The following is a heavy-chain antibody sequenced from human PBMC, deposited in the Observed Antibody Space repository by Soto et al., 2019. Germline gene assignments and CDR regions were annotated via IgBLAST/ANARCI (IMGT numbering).Heavy chain of an antibody. CDR1: GGTFSSYA. Sequence: ASVKVSCKASGGTFSSYAISWVRQAPGQGLEWMGVIIPIFGTTSYAQKFQGRVTMTRDTSASTVYMELSSLRSEDTAMYYCARAKTGTTSSWLDPWGXXT. J-gene: IGHJ5*02. CDR2: IIPIFGTT. D-gene: IGHD1-7*01. V-gene: IGHV1-69*05. CDR3: ARAKTGTTSSWLDP.